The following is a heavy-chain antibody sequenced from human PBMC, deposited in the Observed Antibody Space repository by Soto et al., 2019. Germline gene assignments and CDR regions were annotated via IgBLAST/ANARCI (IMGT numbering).Heavy chain of an antibody. V-gene: IGHV3-20*01. J-gene: IGHJ4*02. CDR2: INWNGGST. CDR3: ARASDGSYYYFDY. D-gene: IGHD1-26*01. CDR1: GFTFDDYG. Sequence: GGSLRLSCAASGFTFDDYGMSWVRQDPGKGLEWVSGINWNGGSTGYADSVKGRFTISRDNAKNSLYLQMNSLRAEDTALYHCARASDGSYYYFDYWGQGTLVTVSS.